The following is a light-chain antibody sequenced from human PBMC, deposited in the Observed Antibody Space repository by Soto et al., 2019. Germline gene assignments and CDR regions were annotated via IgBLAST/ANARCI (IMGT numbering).Light chain of an antibody. CDR2: NVS. V-gene: IGLV2-11*01. CDR1: SSDIGYFNY. CDR3: CSYAGSYTEV. Sequence: QSALTQPRSVSGSPGQSVTISCTGTSSDIGYFNYVSWYQQHPGKAPKLMIYNVSNRPSGVPDRFSGSKSGNTASLTISGLQAEDEADYYCCSYAGSYTEVFGTGTKLTVL. J-gene: IGLJ1*01.